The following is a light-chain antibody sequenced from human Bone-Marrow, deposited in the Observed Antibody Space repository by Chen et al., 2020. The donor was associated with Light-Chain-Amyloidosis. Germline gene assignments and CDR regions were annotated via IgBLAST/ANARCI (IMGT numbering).Light chain of an antibody. V-gene: IGLV3-25*03. J-gene: IGLJ2*01. CDR1: DLPTKY. Sequence: SYELTQPPSVSVSPGQTAGITCSGDDLPTKYAYWYQQKPGQAPVLVIHRDTERPSGISERFSGSSSGPTATLTISGVQAEDEADYHCQSADSSGTYEVIFGGGTKLTVL. CDR2: RDT. CDR3: QSADSSGTYEVI.